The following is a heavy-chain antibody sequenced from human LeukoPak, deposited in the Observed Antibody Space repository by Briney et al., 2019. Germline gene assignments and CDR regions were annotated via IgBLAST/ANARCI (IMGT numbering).Heavy chain of an antibody. J-gene: IGHJ4*02. D-gene: IGHD2-15*01. V-gene: IGHV3-21*01. CDR2: ISSSSSYI. CDR3: ARDPKGGLYAQRMYYFDY. Sequence: GGSLRLSCAASGFTFSSYSMNWVRQDPGKGLEWVSSISSSSSYIYYADSVKGRFTISRDNAKNSLYLQMNSLRAEDTAVYYCARDPKGGLYAQRMYYFDYWGQGTLVTVSS. CDR1: GFTFSSYS.